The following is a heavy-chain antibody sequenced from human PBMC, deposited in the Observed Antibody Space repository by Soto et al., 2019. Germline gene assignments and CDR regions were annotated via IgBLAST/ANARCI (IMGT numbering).Heavy chain of an antibody. D-gene: IGHD3-22*01. CDR3: ARGTAEYYDSSGYFDY. Sequence: EVQLAESGGGLVKPGGSLRLSCAASGFTFSSYSMSWVRQAPGKGLEWVSSISSSNSYIYYADSVKGRFTISRDNAKNSLSLQMNSLRAEDPAAYYCARGTAEYYDSSGYFDYWGQRTLVTVSS. CDR2: ISSSNSYI. CDR1: GFTFSSYS. J-gene: IGHJ4*02. V-gene: IGHV3-21*01.